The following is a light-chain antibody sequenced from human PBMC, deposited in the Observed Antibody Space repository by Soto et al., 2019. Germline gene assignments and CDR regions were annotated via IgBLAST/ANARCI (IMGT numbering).Light chain of an antibody. J-gene: IGKJ5*01. Sequence: EMVLPQSPSTLSLSPGDRATLWCRASQSVSSNVAWYQQIPGQTPRLLIYGVSTRATGIPARFSGRGSETEFTLTTCSLQAEDFAVFYCQQYNNWPITFGQGTRLEI. CDR2: GVS. CDR1: QSVSSN. CDR3: QQYNNWPIT. V-gene: IGKV3D-15*01.